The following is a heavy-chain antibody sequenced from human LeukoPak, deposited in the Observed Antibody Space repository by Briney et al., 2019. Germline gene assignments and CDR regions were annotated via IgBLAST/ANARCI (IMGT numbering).Heavy chain of an antibody. J-gene: IGHJ4*02. CDR1: GFTFSSYA. V-gene: IGHV3-23*01. Sequence: PGRSLRLSCAASGFTFSSYAMNWVRQAPGKGLEWVSTISGSGGSTYYADSVKGRFTISRDNSYNTLSLQMNSLRAEDTAVYYCAKAATWVYFDYWGQGTLVTVSS. CDR2: ISGSGGST. D-gene: IGHD6-25*01. CDR3: AKAATWVYFDY.